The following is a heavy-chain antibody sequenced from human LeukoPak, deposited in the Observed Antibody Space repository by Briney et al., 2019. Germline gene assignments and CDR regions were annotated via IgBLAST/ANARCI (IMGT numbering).Heavy chain of an antibody. CDR2: ISGSGGST. V-gene: IGHV3-23*01. Sequence: PGGSLRLSCAASGFTFSSYAMSWVRQAPGKGLEWVSAISGSGGSTYYADSVKGRLTISRDNSKNTLYLQMNSLRAEDTAVYYCAKDGTTMVRGVNWFDPWGQGTLVTVSS. CDR1: GFTFSSYA. CDR3: AKDGTTMVRGVNWFDP. D-gene: IGHD3-10*01. J-gene: IGHJ5*02.